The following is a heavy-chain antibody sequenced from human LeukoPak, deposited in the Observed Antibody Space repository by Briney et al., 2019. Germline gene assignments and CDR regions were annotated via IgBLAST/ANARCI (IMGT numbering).Heavy chain of an antibody. Sequence: PSETLSLTCAVYGGSFSGYYWSWIRQPPGKGLEWIGEINHSGSTNYNPSLKSRVTISVDTSKNQFSLKLSSVTAADTAVYYCATFGWNYVGYWGQGTLVTVSS. D-gene: IGHD6-19*01. J-gene: IGHJ4*02. V-gene: IGHV4-34*01. CDR3: ATFGWNYVGY. CDR1: GGSFSGYY. CDR2: INHSGST.